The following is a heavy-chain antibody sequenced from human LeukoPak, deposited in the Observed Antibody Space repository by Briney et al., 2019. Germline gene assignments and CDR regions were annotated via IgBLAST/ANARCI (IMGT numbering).Heavy chain of an antibody. CDR2: IRYDGSNK. CDR1: GFTFSSYG. CDR3: ASPNPFYCSGGSCYLPLDY. Sequence: GGSLRLSCAASGFTFSSYGMHWVRQAPGEGLEWVAFIRYDGSNKYYADSVKGRFTISRDNSKNTLYLQMNSLRAEDTAVYYCASPNPFYCSGGSCYLPLDYWGQGTLVTVSS. D-gene: IGHD2-15*01. J-gene: IGHJ4*02. V-gene: IGHV3-30*02.